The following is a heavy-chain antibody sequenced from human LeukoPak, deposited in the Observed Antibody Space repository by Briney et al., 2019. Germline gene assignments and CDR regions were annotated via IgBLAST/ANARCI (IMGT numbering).Heavy chain of an antibody. CDR1: GGSISSGGYY. J-gene: IGHJ6*02. D-gene: IGHD6-13*01. Sequence: SETLSLTCTVSGGSISSGGYYWSWIRQHPGKGLEWIGYIYYSGSTYYNPSLKSRVTISVDTSKNQFSLKLSSVTAADTAVYYCARDLGQQLVPNYYYYGMGVWGQGTTVTVSS. CDR2: IYYSGST. CDR3: ARDLGQQLVPNYYYYGMGV. V-gene: IGHV4-31*03.